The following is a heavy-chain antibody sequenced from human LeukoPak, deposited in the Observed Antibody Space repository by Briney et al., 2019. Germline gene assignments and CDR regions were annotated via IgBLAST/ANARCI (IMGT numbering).Heavy chain of an antibody. V-gene: IGHV4-59*01. CDR1: GGSISSYY. Sequence: SETLSLTSTVSGGSISSYYWSWIRQPPGKGLEWIGYIYYSGSTNYNPSLKSRVTISVDTSKNQFSLKLSSVTAADTAVYYCAIGSGYGPFDYWGQGTLVTVSS. J-gene: IGHJ4*02. CDR2: IYYSGST. D-gene: IGHD3-22*01. CDR3: AIGSGYGPFDY.